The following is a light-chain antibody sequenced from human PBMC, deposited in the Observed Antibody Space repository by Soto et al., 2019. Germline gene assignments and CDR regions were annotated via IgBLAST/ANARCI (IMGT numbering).Light chain of an antibody. V-gene: IGLV1-44*01. CDR1: SSNIGSNS. CDR3: APWNDSLDGLI. CDR2: TNV. J-gene: IGLJ2*01. Sequence: QSVLTQPPSASGTPGQRVTISCSGSSSNIGSNSVSWYQQPPGTAPKLVIYTNVQRPSGVPDRFSGSKSGASASLAISGLQSEDEADYYCAPWNDSLDGLIFGGGTKVTVL.